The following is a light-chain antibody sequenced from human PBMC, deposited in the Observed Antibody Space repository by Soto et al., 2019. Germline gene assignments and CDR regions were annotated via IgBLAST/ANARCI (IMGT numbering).Light chain of an antibody. CDR2: GAS. CDR1: QSISDT. Sequence: EIVMTQSPATLSVSPGGRATLSCRASQSISDTLAWYQQKVGQAPRLLIYGASTRATGIPARFSGSGSGTEFTLTISSLQSEDFAVYYCQQYNNWPPAYTFGQGTKLEIK. V-gene: IGKV3-15*01. CDR3: QQYNNWPPAYT. J-gene: IGKJ2*01.